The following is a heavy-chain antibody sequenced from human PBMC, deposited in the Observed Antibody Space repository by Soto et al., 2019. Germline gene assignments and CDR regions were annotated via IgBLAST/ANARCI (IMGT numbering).Heavy chain of an antibody. CDR3: AADRAPTFPYNWVDP. CDR1: GFTFGDSA. D-gene: IGHD1-1*01. Sequence: QVQLVQSGPEVKKPGTSVKVSCKASGFTFGDSAIQWVRQAPGHRLEWLGWIGVGTGDTNYAQKFQERVTITRGMSTSTASMDLSSLITDDTAVHYCAADRAPTFPYNWVDPWGQGTLVNVSP. V-gene: IGHV1-58*02. CDR2: IGVGTGDT. J-gene: IGHJ5*02.